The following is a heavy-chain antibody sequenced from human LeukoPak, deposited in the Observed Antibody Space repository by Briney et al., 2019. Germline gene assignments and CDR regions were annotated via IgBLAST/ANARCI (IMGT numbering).Heavy chain of an antibody. J-gene: IGHJ6*03. CDR1: GDSVSSNSAA. V-gene: IGHV6-1*01. CDR3: ARGGSGSYYSYYYYYMDV. CDR2: TYYRSKWYN. D-gene: IGHD3-10*01. Sequence: SQTLSLTCAISGDSVSSNSAAWNWIRQSPSRGLEWLGRTYYRSKWYNDYAVSVKSRITINPDTSKNQFSLQLNSVTPEDTAVYYCARGGSGSYYSYYYYYMDVWGKGTTVTVSS.